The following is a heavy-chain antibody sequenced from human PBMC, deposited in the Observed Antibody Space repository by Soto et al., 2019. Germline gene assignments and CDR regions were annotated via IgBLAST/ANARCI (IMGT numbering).Heavy chain of an antibody. CDR3: ARGRGGTYDAFDI. CDR2: IYYSGTT. CDR1: AGSISTYF. J-gene: IGHJ3*02. V-gene: IGHV4-59*01. Sequence: SETLSLTCTVSAGSISTYFWSWIRQPPGKGLEWIGYIYYSGTTNYNPSLKSRVTILLDTSKNQFSLRLSAVTAADTAVYYCARGRGGTYDAFDIWGQGTLVTVSS. D-gene: IGHD1-26*01.